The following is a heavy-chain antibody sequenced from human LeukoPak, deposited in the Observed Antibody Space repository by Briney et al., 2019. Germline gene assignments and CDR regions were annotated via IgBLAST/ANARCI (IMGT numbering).Heavy chain of an antibody. CDR3: ARVTATLYNYYGMDV. CDR2: INHSGST. J-gene: IGHJ6*02. Sequence: SETLSLTCAVYGGSFSGYYWSWIRQPPGKGLEWIGEINHSGSTNYNPSLKSRVTISVDTSKNQFSLKLSSVTAADTAVYYCARVTATLYNYYGMDVWGQGTTVTVSS. D-gene: IGHD2-21*02. CDR1: GGSFSGYY. V-gene: IGHV4-34*01.